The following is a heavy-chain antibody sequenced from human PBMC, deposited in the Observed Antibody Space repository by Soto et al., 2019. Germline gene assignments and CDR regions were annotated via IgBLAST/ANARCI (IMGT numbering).Heavy chain of an antibody. Sequence: GGSLRLSCAASGFTFSIYAMNWVRQAPGKGLEWVSSISGSGGSTYYADSVKGRFTISRDNSKTTLYPQMNSLRAEDTAVYYCTKDRLIDTTGYLFASDYWGQGTLVTVSS. CDR3: TKDRLIDTTGYLFASDY. V-gene: IGHV3-23*01. CDR1: GFTFSIYA. J-gene: IGHJ4*02. CDR2: ISGSGGST. D-gene: IGHD3-22*01.